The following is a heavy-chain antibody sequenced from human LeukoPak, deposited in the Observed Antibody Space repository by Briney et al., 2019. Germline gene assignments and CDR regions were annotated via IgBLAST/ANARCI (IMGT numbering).Heavy chain of an antibody. Sequence: PSETLSLTCTVSGYSISSGSYYWGWIRQPPGKGLEWIGSIYYSGTTYYNPSLKSRVTISVDTSKNQFSLKLSSVTAADTAVYYCARGPGYSYGYIYWGQGTLVTVSS. J-gene: IGHJ4*02. D-gene: IGHD5-18*01. CDR2: IYYSGTT. CDR3: ARGPGYSYGYIY. V-gene: IGHV4-39*07. CDR1: GYSISSGSYY.